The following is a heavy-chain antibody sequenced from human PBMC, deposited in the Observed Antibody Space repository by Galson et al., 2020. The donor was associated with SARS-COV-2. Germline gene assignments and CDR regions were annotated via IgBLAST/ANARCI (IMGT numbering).Heavy chain of an antibody. J-gene: IGHJ3*02. CDR3: ARLHYGEYAPEAFDI. Sequence: SETLSLTCAVSGTSISSGSYSWNWIRQPPGKGLEWTGYISHSGATYYNPSLKSRVTISGDRSKNQFSLRLSSVTAADTAVYYCARLHYGEYAPEAFDIWGPGTRVTVAS. D-gene: IGHD4-17*01. CDR2: ISHSGAT. CDR1: GTSISSGSYS. V-gene: IGHV4-30-2*01.